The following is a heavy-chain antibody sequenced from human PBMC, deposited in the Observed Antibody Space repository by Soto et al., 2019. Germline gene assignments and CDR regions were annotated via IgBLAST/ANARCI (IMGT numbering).Heavy chain of an antibody. Sequence: QVQLVESGGGLVKPGGSLRLSCAASGFTFSDYYMSWIRQAPGKGLEWVSYISSSSSYTNYADSVKGRFTISRDNAKNSRYLQMNSLRAEDTAVYYCASIVVVPAAIEGMDVWGQGTTVTVSS. D-gene: IGHD2-2*02. J-gene: IGHJ6*02. CDR1: GFTFSDYY. V-gene: IGHV3-11*05. CDR2: ISSSSSYT. CDR3: ASIVVVPAAIEGMDV.